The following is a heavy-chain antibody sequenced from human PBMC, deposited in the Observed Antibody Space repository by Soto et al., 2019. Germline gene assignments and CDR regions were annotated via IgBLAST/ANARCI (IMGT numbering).Heavy chain of an antibody. CDR1: GFTFSSYG. D-gene: IGHD3-10*01. V-gene: IGHV3-33*01. J-gene: IGHJ6*02. Sequence: QVQLVESGGGVVQPGRSLRLSCAASGFTFSSYGMHWVRQAPGKGLEWVAVIWYDGSNKYYADSVKGRFTISRDNSKNTLYLQMNSLRAEDTAVYYCARPITMVRGVIIVDDYYYGMDVWGQGTTVTVSS. CDR2: IWYDGSNK. CDR3: ARPITMVRGVIIVDDYYYGMDV.